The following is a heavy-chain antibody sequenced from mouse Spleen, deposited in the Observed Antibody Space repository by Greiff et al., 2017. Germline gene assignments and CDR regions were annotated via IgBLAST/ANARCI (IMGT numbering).Heavy chain of an antibody. J-gene: IGHJ1*01. CDR2: IYPGDGDT. V-gene: IGHV1-82*01. CDR3: ARVPYDYDGLRYFDV. CDR1: GYTFTSYG. Sequence: QVQLQQSGAELARPGASVKLSCKASGYTFTSYGISWVKQRPGKGLEWIGRIYPGDGDTNYNGKFKGKATLTADKSSSTAYMQLSSLTSEDSAVYFCARVPYDYDGLRYFDVWGAGTTVTVSS. D-gene: IGHD2-4*01.